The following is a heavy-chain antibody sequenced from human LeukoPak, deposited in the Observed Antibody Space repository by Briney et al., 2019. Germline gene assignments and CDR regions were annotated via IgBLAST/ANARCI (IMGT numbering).Heavy chain of an antibody. CDR1: GYTFTSYG. Sequence: GASVKVSRKASGYTFTSYGISWVRQAPGQGLEWMGWISAYNGNTNYAQKLQGRVTMTTDTSTSTAYMELRSLRSDDTAVYYCARDEYSSSSNDYYYYMDVWGKGTTVTISS. V-gene: IGHV1-18*01. CDR3: ARDEYSSSSNDYYYYMDV. D-gene: IGHD6-6*01. CDR2: ISAYNGNT. J-gene: IGHJ6*03.